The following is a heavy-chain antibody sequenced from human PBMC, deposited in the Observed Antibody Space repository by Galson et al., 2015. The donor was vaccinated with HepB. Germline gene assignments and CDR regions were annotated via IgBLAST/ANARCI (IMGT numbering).Heavy chain of an antibody. D-gene: IGHD4-17*01. CDR1: GYTFSSYA. CDR3: ARDRSTTVYGMDV. CDR2: ISYDGSNK. J-gene: IGHJ6*02. V-gene: IGHV3-30*04. Sequence: SCKASGYTFSSYAMHWVRQAPGKGLEWVAVISYDGSNKYYLDSVTGRFTISRDNSKNTLYLQMNSLRAEDTAVYYCARDRSTTVYGMDVWGQGTTVTVSS.